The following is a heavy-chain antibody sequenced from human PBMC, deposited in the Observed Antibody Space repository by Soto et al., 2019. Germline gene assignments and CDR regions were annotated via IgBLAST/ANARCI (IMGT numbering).Heavy chain of an antibody. CDR3: AREHSTSWSVNYYGMHV. V-gene: IGHV3-53*01. D-gene: IGHD6-13*01. CDR1: GFIVSSNY. CDR2: IYTGGST. Sequence: EVQLVESGGGLIQPGGSLRLSCAASGFIVSSNYMSWVRQAPGKGLEWVAVIYTGGSTYYADSVKGRFTISRDNSKNTLYLQMNTLSADDTAVYYGAREHSTSWSVNYYGMHVGGQGPTVTVSS. J-gene: IGHJ6*02.